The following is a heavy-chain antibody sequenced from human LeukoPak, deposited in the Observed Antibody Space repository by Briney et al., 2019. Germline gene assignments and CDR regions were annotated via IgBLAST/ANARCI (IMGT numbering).Heavy chain of an antibody. J-gene: IGHJ6*03. CDR2: IHHSGST. V-gene: IGHV4-4*02. D-gene: IGHD3-10*01. CDR1: GGSISSRNW. CDR3: ARIRGFGADYYYYYMDV. Sequence: PSETLSLTCDVSGGSISSRNWWSWVRQPPGKGLEWIGEIHHSGSTNYNPSLKSRVTISVDKSKNQFSLKLSSVTAADTAVYYCARIRGFGADYYYYYMDVWGNGTTVTVSS.